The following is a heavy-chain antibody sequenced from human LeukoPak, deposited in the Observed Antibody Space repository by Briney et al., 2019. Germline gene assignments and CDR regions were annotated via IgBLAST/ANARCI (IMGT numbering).Heavy chain of an antibody. Sequence: SETLSLTCAVYGVSFSGYYWSWIRQPPGKGLEWIGYIYHSGSTNYNPSLKSRVTISVDTSKSQFSLKLSSVTAADTAVYYCARGGGYASPIGYWGQGALVTVSS. CDR1: GVSFSGYY. CDR3: ARGGGYASPIGY. D-gene: IGHD5-12*01. J-gene: IGHJ4*02. V-gene: IGHV4-34*01. CDR2: IYHSGST.